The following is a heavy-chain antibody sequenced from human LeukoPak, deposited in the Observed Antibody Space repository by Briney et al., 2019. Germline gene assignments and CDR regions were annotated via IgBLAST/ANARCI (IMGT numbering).Heavy chain of an antibody. CDR2: ISASGGYT. CDR1: GFTFSSYG. J-gene: IGHJ4*02. CDR3: ARRAGAYSHPYDY. Sequence: GGTLRLSCAASGFTFSSYGMTWVRQAPGKGLEWVSTISASGGYTYYADSVKGRFTISRDNYRNTLDLQMNSLRAEDTAVYYCARRAGAYSHPYDYWGQGTLVTVSS. V-gene: IGHV3-23*01. D-gene: IGHD4/OR15-4a*01.